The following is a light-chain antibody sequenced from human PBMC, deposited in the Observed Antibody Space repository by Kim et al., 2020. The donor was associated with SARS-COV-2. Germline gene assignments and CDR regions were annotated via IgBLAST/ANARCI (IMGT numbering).Light chain of an antibody. CDR2: QDS. Sequence: VSPGQTASITCSGDKLGDKYACWYQQKPGQSHVLVIYQDSKRPSGIPERFSGSNSGNTATLTISGTQAMDEADYYCQAWDSSTVVFGGGTQLTVL. CDR1: KLGDKY. J-gene: IGLJ2*01. V-gene: IGLV3-1*01. CDR3: QAWDSSTVV.